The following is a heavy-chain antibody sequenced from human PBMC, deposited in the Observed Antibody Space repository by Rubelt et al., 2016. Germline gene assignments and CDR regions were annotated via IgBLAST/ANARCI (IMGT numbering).Heavy chain of an antibody. V-gene: IGHV4-39*01. CDR1: GDSISSSGFY. CDR2: IHDSGST. J-gene: IGHJ6*03. Sequence: QLQLQESGPRLVKPSETLSLTCTVSGDSISSSGFYCGWIRQPPGKGLEWLGSIHDSGSTYYSPSLKSRVTISVDTSKNQFSLKMSSVPAADTAVYYCARRGIAAGETYYYYYMDVWGKGTTVTVSS. CDR3: ARRGIAAGETYYYYYMDV. D-gene: IGHD6-13*01.